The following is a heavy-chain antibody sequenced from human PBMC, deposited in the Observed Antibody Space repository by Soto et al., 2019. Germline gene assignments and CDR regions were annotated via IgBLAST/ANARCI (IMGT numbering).Heavy chain of an antibody. D-gene: IGHD2-15*01. Sequence: EVQLVESGGGLVQPGGSLRLSCAASGFTFSSYWMSWVRQAPGKGLEWVANIKQDGSEKYYVDSVKGRFTISRDNAKNSLYLQMNSLRAEDTAVYYCAKDGGSSVVAAFDIWGQGTMVTVSS. CDR1: GFTFSSYW. CDR2: IKQDGSEK. CDR3: AKDGGSSVVAAFDI. V-gene: IGHV3-7*01. J-gene: IGHJ3*02.